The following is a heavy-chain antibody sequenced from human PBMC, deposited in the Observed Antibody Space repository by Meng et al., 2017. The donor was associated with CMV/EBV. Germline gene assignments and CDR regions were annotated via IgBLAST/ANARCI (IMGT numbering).Heavy chain of an antibody. CDR1: SYP. D-gene: IGHD2-2*02. V-gene: IGHV3-30*04. Sequence: SYPLHWVRQAPGKGLEWVAVISYDGSNKYYADSVKGRFTISRDNSKNTLYLQMNSLRAEDTAVYYCAREGVRGDIVVVPAAISWFDPWGQGTLVTVSS. CDR3: AREGVRGDIVVVPAAISWFDP. CDR2: ISYDGSNK. J-gene: IGHJ5*02.